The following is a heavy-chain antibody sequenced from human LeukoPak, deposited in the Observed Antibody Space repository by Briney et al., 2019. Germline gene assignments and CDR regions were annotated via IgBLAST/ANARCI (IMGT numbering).Heavy chain of an antibody. D-gene: IGHD3/OR15-3a*01. CDR2: ISAYNGNT. CDR1: GYTFTSYG. Sequence: ASVKVSCKASGYTFTSYGISWVRQAPGQGLEWMGWISAYNGNTNYAQKLQGRVTMTTDTSTSTAYMELRSLRSDDTAVYYCARDYDFWTPGHVLYWGQGTLVTVSS. CDR3: ARDYDFWTPGHVLY. V-gene: IGHV1-18*01. J-gene: IGHJ4*02.